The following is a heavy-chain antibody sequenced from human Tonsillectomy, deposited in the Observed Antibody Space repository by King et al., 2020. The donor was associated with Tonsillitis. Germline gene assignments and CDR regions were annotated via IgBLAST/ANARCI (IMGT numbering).Heavy chain of an antibody. J-gene: IGHJ5*02. CDR3: ARDPRPIYEGSP. Sequence: LFHSLASVKQPGASVTVSCKASGYTFTGYYMHWVRQAPGQGLEWSGWINPNSGVTNYAPNFQGRVTMTSHTSISTAYMELSRLRSDDTAVYYCARDPRPIYEGSPWGQGTLVTVSS. CDR1: GYTFTGYY. V-gene: IGHV1-2*02. CDR2: INPNSGVT. D-gene: IGHD3-16*01.